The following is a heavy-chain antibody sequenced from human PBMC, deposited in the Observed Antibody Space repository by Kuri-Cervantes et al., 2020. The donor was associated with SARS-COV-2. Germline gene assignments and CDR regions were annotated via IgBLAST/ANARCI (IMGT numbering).Heavy chain of an antibody. CDR1: GGSISSSSYY. Sequence: SETLSLTCTVSGGSISSSSYYWGWIRQPPGKGLEWIGSIYYSGSTYYNPSLKSRVTISVDTSKNQFSLKLSSVTAADTAVYYCARGHWSSYSNAAEMGAFDIWGQGTMVTVSS. CDR3: ARGHWSSYSNAAEMGAFDI. D-gene: IGHD3-3*01. V-gene: IGHV4-39*07. CDR2: IYYSGST. J-gene: IGHJ3*02.